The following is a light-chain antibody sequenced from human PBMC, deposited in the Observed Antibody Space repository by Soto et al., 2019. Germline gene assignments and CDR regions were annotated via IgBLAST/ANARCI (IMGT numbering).Light chain of an antibody. V-gene: IGKV1-39*01. CDR2: AAS. CDR3: QQSYSTLFT. Sequence: DIQMTQSPSSLSASVGDRVTITCRASQSISSYLNWYQQKPGKAPKLLIYAASSLQSGVPSRFSGSGSGTDITLTISSLQPEDFATYYCQQSYSTLFTFGPGTKVDIK. J-gene: IGKJ3*01. CDR1: QSISSY.